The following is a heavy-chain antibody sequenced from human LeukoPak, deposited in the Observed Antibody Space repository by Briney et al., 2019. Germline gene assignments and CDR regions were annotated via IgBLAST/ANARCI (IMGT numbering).Heavy chain of an antibody. CDR2: IYPGDST. Sequence: PGGPLGLPVEASGFTASNNNMTWVGQAQGKGLEWVSIIYPGDSTFYADSVKGRFSISRHNSKNTLYLQMSSLRTEDTAIYYCARGNYGRSGFDYWGQGTLVTVSS. V-gene: IGHV3-53*04. CDR1: GFTASNNN. J-gene: IGHJ4*02. CDR3: ARGNYGRSGFDY. D-gene: IGHD3-10*01.